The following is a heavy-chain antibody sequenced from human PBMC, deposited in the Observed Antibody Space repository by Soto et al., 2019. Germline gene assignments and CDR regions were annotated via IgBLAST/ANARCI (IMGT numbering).Heavy chain of an antibody. D-gene: IGHD5-18*01. Sequence: GGSLRLSCAGSGFTFSSYWMSWVRQAPGKGLEWVANIKEDGSEKYYVDSVKGRFTVSRDNAKNSLYLQMNSLRDEDTAVYYCARDLGYGLFDYWGQGTLVTVSS. CDR3: ARDLGYGLFDY. J-gene: IGHJ4*02. CDR1: GFTFSSYW. V-gene: IGHV3-7*01. CDR2: IKEDGSEK.